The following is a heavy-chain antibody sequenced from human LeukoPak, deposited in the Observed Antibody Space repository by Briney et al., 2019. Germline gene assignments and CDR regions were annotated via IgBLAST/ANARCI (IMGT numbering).Heavy chain of an antibody. CDR2: ISAYNGNT. Sequence: GASVKVSCKASGYTFTGYGISWVRQAPGQGLEWMGWISAYNGNTNYAQKLQGRVTMTTDTSTSTAYMELRSLRSDDTAVYYCARDYGGNPWDFLDYWGQGTLVTVSS. D-gene: IGHD4-23*01. V-gene: IGHV1-18*01. J-gene: IGHJ4*02. CDR3: ARDYGGNPWDFLDY. CDR1: GYTFTGYG.